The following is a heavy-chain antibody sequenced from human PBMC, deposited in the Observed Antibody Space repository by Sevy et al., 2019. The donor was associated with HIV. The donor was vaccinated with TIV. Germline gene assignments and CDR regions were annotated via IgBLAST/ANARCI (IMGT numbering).Heavy chain of an antibody. V-gene: IGHV3-15*01. Sequence: GGSLRLSCAASGFTFSNAWMSWVRQAPGKGLEWVGRIKSITDGGTTDYAAPVKGRFTISRDDSKTTLYVQMNSLKTEDTAGYYCTTTRDYGDYAGGMDVWGQGTTVTVSS. CDR2: IKSITDGGTT. CDR1: GFTFSNAW. J-gene: IGHJ6*02. D-gene: IGHD4-17*01. CDR3: TTTRDYGDYAGGMDV.